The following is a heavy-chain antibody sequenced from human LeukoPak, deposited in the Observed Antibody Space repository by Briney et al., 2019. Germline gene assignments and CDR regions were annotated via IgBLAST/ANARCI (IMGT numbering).Heavy chain of an antibody. V-gene: IGHV1-18*01. CDR1: GGTFSSYA. D-gene: IGHD3-22*01. CDR2: ISAYNGNT. CDR3: ARGLAYYYDSSGYYGRWFDP. Sequence: ASVKVSCKASGGTFSSYAISWVRQAPGQGLEWMGWISAYNGNTNYAQKLQGRVTMTTDTSTSTAYMELRSLRSDDTAVYYCARGLAYYYDSSGYYGRWFDPWGQGTLVTVSS. J-gene: IGHJ5*02.